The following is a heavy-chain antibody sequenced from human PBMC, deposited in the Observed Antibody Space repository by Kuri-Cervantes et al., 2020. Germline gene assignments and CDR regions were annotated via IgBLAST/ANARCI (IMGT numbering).Heavy chain of an antibody. Sequence: ASVKVSCKASGYTFTSYAMHWVRQAPGQRLEWMGWINAGNGNTKYSQKFQGRVTITRGTSASTAYMELSSLRSEDTAVYYCARDAGRFRYHLDYWGQGTLVTVSS. V-gene: IGHV1-3*01. CDR2: INAGNGNT. CDR3: ARDAGRFRYHLDY. CDR1: GYTFTSYA. D-gene: IGHD2-2*01. J-gene: IGHJ4*02.